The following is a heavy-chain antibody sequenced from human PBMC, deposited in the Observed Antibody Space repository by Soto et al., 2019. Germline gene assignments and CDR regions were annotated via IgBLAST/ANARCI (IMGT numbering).Heavy chain of an antibody. J-gene: IGHJ4*02. CDR3: ARAGDDCSTTNCYMIDY. CDR2: INAGNGKT. Sequence: QVQLVQSGAEVKKAGASVKVSCKASGYTFTSYHMHWVRQAPGQGLEWMGWINAGNGKTKYSQKFQGRVTITRDTSATTAYMELSSLRSEDTAVYYCARAGDDCSTTNCYMIDYWGQGTLVTVSS. V-gene: IGHV1-3*01. D-gene: IGHD2-2*02. CDR1: GYTFTSYH.